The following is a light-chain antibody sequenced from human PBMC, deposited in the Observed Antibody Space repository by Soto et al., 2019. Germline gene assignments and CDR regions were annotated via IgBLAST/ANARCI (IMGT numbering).Light chain of an antibody. V-gene: IGLV2-8*01. CDR1: SSDVGGYNY. J-gene: IGLJ2*01. Sequence: QSALTQPPSASGSPGQSVTISCTGTSSDVGGYNYVSWYQQHPGKAPKVMIYDVSKRPSGVPDRFSGSKSGNTASLTVSGLQAEDEADYYCTSYGGSNNVIFGGGTQLTVL. CDR2: DVS. CDR3: TSYGGSNNVI.